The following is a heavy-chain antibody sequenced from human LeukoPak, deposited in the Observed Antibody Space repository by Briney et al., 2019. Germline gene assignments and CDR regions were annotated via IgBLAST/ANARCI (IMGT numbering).Heavy chain of an antibody. V-gene: IGHV3-21*01. J-gene: IGHJ4*02. Sequence: PGGSLRLSCAASGFAFSDYSMKWVRQSPGEGLGWVSSISGSSDGIFYADSVKGRFTISRDNAKNSLFLQMNSLRADDTAVYYCGRRLQGAKKKWGNDYWGQGTLVTVSS. D-gene: IGHD2-8*01. CDR3: GRRLQGAKKKWGNDY. CDR1: GFAFSDYS. CDR2: ISGSSDGI.